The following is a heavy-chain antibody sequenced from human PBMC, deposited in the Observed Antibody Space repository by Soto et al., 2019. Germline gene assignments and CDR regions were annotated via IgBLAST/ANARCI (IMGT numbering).Heavy chain of an antibody. CDR1: GFTFSSSA. Sequence: EVQLLESGGALVQPGGSLRLSCAASGFTFSSSAMAWARQAPGEGLEWLSCISKRGDATFYADSVKGRFTISRDNSKNTLYLQMNSLGADDTAVDHCAKMAYFGDPPGGDSWCQGTLVTVSS. J-gene: IGHJ4*02. V-gene: IGHV3-23*01. D-gene: IGHD3-10*01. CDR3: AKMAYFGDPPGGDS. CDR2: ISKRGDAT.